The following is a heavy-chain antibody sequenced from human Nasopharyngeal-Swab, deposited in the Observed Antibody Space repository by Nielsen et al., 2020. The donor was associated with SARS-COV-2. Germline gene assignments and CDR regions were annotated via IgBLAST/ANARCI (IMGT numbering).Heavy chain of an antibody. J-gene: IGHJ6*02. CDR2: INPNSGGT. Sequence: ASVKVSCKASGYTFTGYYMHWVRQAPGQGLEWMGRINPNSGGTNYAQKFQGRVTMTRDTSISTAYMELSRLRSDDTAVYYYAATGPKTTVVDYGMDVWGQGTTVTVSS. V-gene: IGHV1-2*06. CDR3: AATGPKTTVVDYGMDV. D-gene: IGHD4-23*01. CDR1: GYTFTGYY.